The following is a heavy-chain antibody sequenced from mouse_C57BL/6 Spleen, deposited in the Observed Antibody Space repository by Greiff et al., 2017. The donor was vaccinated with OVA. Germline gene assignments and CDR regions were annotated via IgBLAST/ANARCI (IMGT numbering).Heavy chain of an antibody. CDR1: GYTFTDYN. CDR3: ARKVSYGSSLVAY. V-gene: IGHV1-22*01. D-gene: IGHD1-1*01. J-gene: IGHJ3*01. CDR2: INPNNGGT. Sequence: VQLQQSGPELVKPGASVKMSCKASGYTFTDYNMHWVKQSHGKSLEWIGYINPNNGGTSYNQKFKGKATLTVNKSSSTAYMELRSLTSEDSAVYYCARKVSYGSSLVAYWGQGTLVTVSA.